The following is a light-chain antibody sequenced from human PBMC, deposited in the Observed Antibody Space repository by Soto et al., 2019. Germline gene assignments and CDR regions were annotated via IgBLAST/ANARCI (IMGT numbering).Light chain of an antibody. J-gene: IGKJ4*01. CDR2: GAS. CDR3: QQYNDWPLT. Sequence: EIVMTQSPATLSVSPGERATLSCRASQSINNNLAWYQQKRGQGPRLLIYGASSRANGTPARFSGSGSGTGFNITISSLQSEDFAIYYCQQYNDWPLTFGGGTPVEIK. CDR1: QSINNN. V-gene: IGKV3-15*01.